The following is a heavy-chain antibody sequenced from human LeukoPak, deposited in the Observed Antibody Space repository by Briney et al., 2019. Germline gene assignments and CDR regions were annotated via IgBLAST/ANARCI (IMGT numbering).Heavy chain of an antibody. V-gene: IGHV4-38-2*02. Sequence: SETLSLTCTVSGYSISSGHYWDWIRQPPGKGLEWIGSIYHSGSSYYNPSLMSRVSISVDTSKNQFSLKLNSVTAADTAVYYCARHAWSGSDYFDYWGQGMLVTVSS. CDR1: GYSISSGHY. CDR2: IYHSGSS. J-gene: IGHJ4*02. D-gene: IGHD2-15*01. CDR3: ARHAWSGSDYFDY.